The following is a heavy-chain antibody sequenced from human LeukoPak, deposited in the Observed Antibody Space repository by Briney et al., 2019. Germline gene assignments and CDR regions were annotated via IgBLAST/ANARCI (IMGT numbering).Heavy chain of an antibody. Sequence: ASVKVSCKASGYNFIGYYMHWVRQAPGQGLEWMGWINPQSGDTNYVQKFQGRVTMTRDTSIKTVDMELSSLRSDDTAVYYCATGEKGTSWWDDLQHWGQGNLVTVSS. CDR3: ATGEKGTSWWDDLQH. V-gene: IGHV1-2*02. CDR2: INPQSGDT. J-gene: IGHJ1*01. CDR1: GYNFIGYY. D-gene: IGHD1-26*01.